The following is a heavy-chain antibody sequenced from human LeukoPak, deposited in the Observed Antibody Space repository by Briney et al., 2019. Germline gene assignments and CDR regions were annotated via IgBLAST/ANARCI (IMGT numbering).Heavy chain of an antibody. CDR2: IYPGDSDT. J-gene: IGHJ3*02. CDR1: GYSFTSYW. CDR3: ARPRRYGSGPSPDAFDI. D-gene: IGHD3-10*01. Sequence: GESLKISCKGSGYSFTSYWIGWGRQMPGKGLEWMGIIYPGDSDTRYSPSFQGQVTISADKSISTAYLQWSSLKASDTAMYYCARPRRYGSGPSPDAFDIWGQGTMVTVSS. V-gene: IGHV5-51*01.